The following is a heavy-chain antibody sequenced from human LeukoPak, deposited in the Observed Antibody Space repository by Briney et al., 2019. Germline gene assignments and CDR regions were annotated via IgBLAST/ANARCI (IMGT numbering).Heavy chain of an antibody. V-gene: IGHV3-23*01. CDR3: AKDKMKWELGDAFDI. Sequence: GGSPRLSCAASGFTFSSYAMSWFRQAPGKRLEWVSAISGSGGSTYYADSVKGRFTISRDNSKNTLYLQMNSLRAEDTAVYYCAKDKMKWELGDAFDIWGQGTMVTVSS. CDR2: ISGSGGST. D-gene: IGHD1-26*01. J-gene: IGHJ3*02. CDR1: GFTFSSYA.